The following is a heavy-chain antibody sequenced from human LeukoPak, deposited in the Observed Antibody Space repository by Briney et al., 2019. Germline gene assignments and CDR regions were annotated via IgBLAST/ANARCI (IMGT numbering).Heavy chain of an antibody. J-gene: IGHJ4*02. CDR2: INHSGST. V-gene: IGHV4-34*01. D-gene: IGHD3-3*01. CDR1: GGSFSGYY. Sequence: SETLSLTCAVYGGSFSGYYWSWIRQPPGKGLEWIGEINHSGSTNYNPSLKSRVTISVDTSKNQFSLKLSSVTAADTAVYYCARVWRVARDFDYWGQGTLVTVSS. CDR3: ARVWRVARDFDY.